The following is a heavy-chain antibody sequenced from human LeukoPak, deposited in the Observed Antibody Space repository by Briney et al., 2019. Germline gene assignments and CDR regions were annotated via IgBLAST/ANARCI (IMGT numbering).Heavy chain of an antibody. CDR2: IKYDGSDA. J-gene: IGHJ4*02. D-gene: IGHD2-21*01. CDR3: VKGGWVHILDH. V-gene: IGHV3-7*01. Sequence: PGGSLRLSCAACGYPFSRYWRTWVRQTPGKGLEGVAHIKYDGSDACYADSVRRRLTVSRDNAKNSLYLQMNSLGAEDTAVYYCVKGGWVHILDHWGQGALVTVSP. CDR1: GYPFSRYW.